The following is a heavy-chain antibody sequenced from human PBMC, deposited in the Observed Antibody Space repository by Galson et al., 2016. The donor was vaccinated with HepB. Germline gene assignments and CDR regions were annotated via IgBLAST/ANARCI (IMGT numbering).Heavy chain of an antibody. D-gene: IGHD6-19*01. Sequence: SLRLSCAASGLTVSSSHISWVRQAPGKGLEWVSTIHRDATTYYTDSVKGRFTMSRDNAKNTQYLQMNSLRAEDTAIYYCTRRAIAVASTLDYYGVDVWGQGTTVIGSS. CDR3: TRRAIAVASTLDYYGVDV. CDR2: IHRDATT. J-gene: IGHJ6*02. CDR1: GLTVSSSH. V-gene: IGHV3-53*01.